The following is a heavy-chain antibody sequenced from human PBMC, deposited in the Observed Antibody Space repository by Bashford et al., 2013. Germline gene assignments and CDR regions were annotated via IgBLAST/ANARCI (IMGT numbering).Heavy chain of an antibody. J-gene: IGHJ3*01. Sequence: ASVKVSCKASGYTFTGYYIHWVRQVPGQGLEWMGGSTYPNSGATKSSQNFQGRVTMTRDTSISTAYMELSSLTSDDTAVYYCARDGPVVGVWNAFDVWGQGTVVTVSS. CDR3: ARDGPVVGVWNAFDV. CDR2: STYPNSGAT. V-gene: IGHV1-2*02. CDR1: GYTFTGYY. D-gene: IGHD1-26*01.